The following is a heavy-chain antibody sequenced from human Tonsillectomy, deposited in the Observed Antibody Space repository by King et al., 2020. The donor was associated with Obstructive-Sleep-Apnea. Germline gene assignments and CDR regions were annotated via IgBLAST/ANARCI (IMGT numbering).Heavy chain of an antibody. Sequence: VQLVESGGGVVQPGRSLRLSCAASGFTFSTYAMYWVRQAPGKGREWVAVISYDGSNKYYADSVKGRFTISRDNSKNTLYLQLNSLRAEETAVYYCARDGPVVVPAAMPGFNWFDPWGQGTLVIVSS. V-gene: IGHV3-30-3*01. CDR2: ISYDGSNK. D-gene: IGHD2-2*01. CDR1: GFTFSTYA. CDR3: ARDGPVVVPAAMPGFNWFDP. J-gene: IGHJ5*02.